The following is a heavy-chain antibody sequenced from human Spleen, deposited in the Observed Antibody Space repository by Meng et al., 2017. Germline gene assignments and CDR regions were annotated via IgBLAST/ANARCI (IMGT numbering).Heavy chain of an antibody. CDR3: ARVWGFAAFDI. CDR1: GGSVSSGSYY. Sequence: QVHLRESGPGLVRPSATLSLTCTVSGGSVSSGSYYWSWIRQPPGKGLEWIGYIYYSGSTHYNPSLKSRVTISVDTSKNQFSLKLSSVTAADTAVYYCARVWGFAAFDIWGQGTMVTVSS. D-gene: IGHD7-27*01. J-gene: IGHJ3*02. CDR2: IYYSGST. V-gene: IGHV4-61*01.